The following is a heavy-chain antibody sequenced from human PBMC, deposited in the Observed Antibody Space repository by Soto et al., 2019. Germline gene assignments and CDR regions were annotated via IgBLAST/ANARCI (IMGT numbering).Heavy chain of an antibody. CDR3: ERVTLARNDYGGFDY. V-gene: IGHV1-18*01. CDR1: GYTCTSYG. Sequence: QVQLVQSGAEVKKPGASVKVSCKASGYTCTSYGISWVRQAPGQGREWMGWIRAYNGNTNYAQKLQGRVTMTAATSTSTAYMELRSLRSDDTAVYYCERVTLARNDYGGFDYWGQGTLVTVSS. D-gene: IGHD4-17*01. J-gene: IGHJ4*02. CDR2: IRAYNGNT.